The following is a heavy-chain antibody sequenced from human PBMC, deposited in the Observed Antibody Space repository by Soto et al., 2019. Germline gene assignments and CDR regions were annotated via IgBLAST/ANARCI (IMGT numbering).Heavy chain of an antibody. CDR3: ARDMSMGVPGRGEDYYYYGMDV. Sequence: QVQLVESGGGVVQPGRPLRLSCAASGFTFSSYGMNWVRQTPGKGLEWVAVVAYDGTNEYFTDSVKGRFTISRDNSKNTLYLKMSSLRAEDTAVYYCARDMSMGVPGRGEDYYYYGMDVWGQGTTVTVSS. CDR2: VAYDGTNE. CDR1: GFTFSSYG. J-gene: IGHJ6*02. D-gene: IGHD6-19*01. V-gene: IGHV3-30*03.